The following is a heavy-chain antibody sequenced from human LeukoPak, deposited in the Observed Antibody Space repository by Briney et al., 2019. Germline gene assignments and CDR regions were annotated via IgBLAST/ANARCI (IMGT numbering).Heavy chain of an antibody. V-gene: IGHV1-18*01. CDR2: ISAYNGNT. D-gene: IGHD2-15*01. CDR3: ARVECSGGSCYLDYYYYGMDV. Sequence: ASVKVSCKASGYTFTSYGISWVRQAPGQGLEWMGWISAYNGNTNCAQKLQGRVTMTTDTSTSTAHMELRSLRSDDTAVYYCARVECSGGSCYLDYYYYGMDVWGQGTTVTVSS. J-gene: IGHJ6*02. CDR1: GYTFTSYG.